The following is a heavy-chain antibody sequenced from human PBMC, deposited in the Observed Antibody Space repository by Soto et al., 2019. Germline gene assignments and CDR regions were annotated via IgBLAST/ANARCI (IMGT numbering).Heavy chain of an antibody. CDR3: ARTMNSKTDAYLLYRINL. Sequence: SVKVSCKASGGAFNNYAIYWVRQAPGQGLEWLGTIVPVFPSVYYAPRFQGRLTITADGSTDTVYMMLTSLKSEDTAVYYCARTMNSKTDAYLLYRINLWGQGTSGTVSS. J-gene: IGHJ6*02. CDR1: GGAFNNYA. CDR2: IVPVFPSV. V-gene: IGHV1-69*13. D-gene: IGHD1-7*01.